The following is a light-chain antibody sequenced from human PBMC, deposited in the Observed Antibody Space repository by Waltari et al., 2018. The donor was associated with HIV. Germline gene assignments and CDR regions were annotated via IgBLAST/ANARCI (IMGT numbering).Light chain of an antibody. V-gene: IGLV1-47*01. Sequence: SVLTQPPSTSGTPGQQVTISCSGSTSNIGSKFVYWYQQFPGTAPKLLIYRNNERPSGVPDRFSGAKSCISASLAITGLRSEDEADYYCAAWDVSLSGWVFGGGTKLTVL. J-gene: IGLJ3*02. CDR1: TSNIGSKF. CDR3: AAWDVSLSGWV. CDR2: RNN.